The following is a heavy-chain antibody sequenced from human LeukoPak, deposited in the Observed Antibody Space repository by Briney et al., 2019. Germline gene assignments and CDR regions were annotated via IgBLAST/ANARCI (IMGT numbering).Heavy chain of an antibody. CDR3: ARGPIAARRGYFDY. CDR2: INHSGST. V-gene: IGHV4-34*01. D-gene: IGHD6-6*01. Sequence: PSETLSLTCAVSGGSFSGYYWSWIRQPPGKGLEWIGEINHSGSTNYNPSLKSRVTISVDTSKNQFSLKLSSVTAADTAVYYCARGPIAARRGYFDYWGQGTLVTVSS. CDR1: GGSFSGYY. J-gene: IGHJ4*02.